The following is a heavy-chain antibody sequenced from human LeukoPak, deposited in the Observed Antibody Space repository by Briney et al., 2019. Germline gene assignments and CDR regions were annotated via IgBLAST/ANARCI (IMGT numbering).Heavy chain of an antibody. Sequence: LPGGSLRLSCAASGFIFRNYAMSWVRQAPGKGLEWVSAITGSGDSTYCADSVKGRFTISRDNSKNTLYVEMNTLRAEDTAVYYCAKWGDYDILTGYYVSDFWGQGTLVTVSS. J-gene: IGHJ4*02. CDR2: ITGSGDST. D-gene: IGHD3-9*01. CDR3: AKWGDYDILTGYYVSDF. CDR1: GFIFRNYA. V-gene: IGHV3-23*01.